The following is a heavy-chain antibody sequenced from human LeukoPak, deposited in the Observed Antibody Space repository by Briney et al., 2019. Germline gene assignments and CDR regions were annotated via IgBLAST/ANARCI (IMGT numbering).Heavy chain of an antibody. CDR2: ISAYNGNT. D-gene: IGHD3-10*01. Sequence: ASVKVSCKASGYTFTSYGISWVRQAPGQGLEWMGWISAYNGNTNYAQKFQGRVTMTRNTSISTAYMELSSLRSEDTAVYYCARGGPYYYGSGSRVFAYWGQGTLVTVSS. J-gene: IGHJ4*02. CDR1: GYTFTSYG. V-gene: IGHV1-18*01. CDR3: ARGGPYYYGSGSRVFAY.